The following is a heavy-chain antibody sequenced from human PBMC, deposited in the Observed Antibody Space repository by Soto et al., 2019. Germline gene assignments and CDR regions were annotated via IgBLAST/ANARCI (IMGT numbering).Heavy chain of an antibody. J-gene: IGHJ6*02. CDR1: GGSISSVGHY. D-gene: IGHD6-25*01. CDR2: IYYSGST. Sequence: SETLSLTCSISGGSISSVGHYWTWIRQQPGKGLEWIGYIYYSGSTDYNPSLKSRVTISVDRSKNQFSLNLSSVTAADTAIYYCARESGGYDSSTRYGLDVWGQGTTVTVSS. CDR3: ARESGGYDSSTRYGLDV. V-gene: IGHV4-31*03.